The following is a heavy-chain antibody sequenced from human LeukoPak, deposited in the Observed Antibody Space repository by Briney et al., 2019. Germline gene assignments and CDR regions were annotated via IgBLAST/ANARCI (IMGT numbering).Heavy chain of an antibody. Sequence: GGSLRLSCAASGFTVSSNYMSWVRQAPGKGLEWVSVIYSGGSTYYADSVKGRFTIPRDNSKNTLYLQMNSLRAEDTAVYYCARVIRQASYSSSWFFDYWGQGTLVTVSS. CDR2: IYSGGST. CDR1: GFTVSSNY. D-gene: IGHD6-13*01. CDR3: ARVIRQASYSSSWFFDY. J-gene: IGHJ4*02. V-gene: IGHV3-53*01.